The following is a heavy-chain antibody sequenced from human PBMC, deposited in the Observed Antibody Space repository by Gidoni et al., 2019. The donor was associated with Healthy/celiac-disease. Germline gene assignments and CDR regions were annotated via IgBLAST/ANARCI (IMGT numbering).Heavy chain of an antibody. Sequence: EVQLVESGGGLVKPGGSLRLSCAASVFTFSNAWMSWVRQAPGKGLEWVGSIKSKTEGGTTDYAAPVKGRFTISRDESKNTLYLQMNSLKTEDTAVYYCTSHRTTDSALDYWGQGTLVTVSS. CDR3: TSHRTTDSALDY. CDR1: VFTFSNAW. D-gene: IGHD4-17*01. CDR2: IKSKTEGGTT. V-gene: IGHV3-15*01. J-gene: IGHJ4*02.